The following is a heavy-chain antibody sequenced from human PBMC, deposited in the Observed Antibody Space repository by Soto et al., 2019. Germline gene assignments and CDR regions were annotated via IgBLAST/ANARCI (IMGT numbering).Heavy chain of an antibody. D-gene: IGHD3-10*01. J-gene: IGHJ5*02. V-gene: IGHV4-34*01. CDR1: GGSFSGYY. CDR2: INHSGST. Sequence: QVQLQQWGAGLLKPSETLSLTCAVYGGSFSGYYWSWIRQPPGKGLEWIGEINHSGSTNYNPSLKSRVTISVDTSKDQFSLKLSSVTAAGTAVYYCATCGSSGYYGSGSYSWFDPWGQGTLVTVSS. CDR3: ATCGSSGYYGSGSYSWFDP.